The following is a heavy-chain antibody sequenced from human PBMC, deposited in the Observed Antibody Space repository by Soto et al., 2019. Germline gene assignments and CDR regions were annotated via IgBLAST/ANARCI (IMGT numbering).Heavy chain of an antibody. CDR2: IYYSGST. CDR3: ASSPTMVRGVTDYYYYGMDV. Sequence: SETLSLTCTVSGGSISSYYWSWIRQPPGKGLEWIGYIYYSGSTNYNPSLKSRVTISVDTSKNQFSLKLSSVTAADTAVYYCASSPTMVRGVTDYYYYGMDVWGQGTTVTVSS. V-gene: IGHV4-59*08. D-gene: IGHD3-10*01. CDR1: GGSISSYY. J-gene: IGHJ6*02.